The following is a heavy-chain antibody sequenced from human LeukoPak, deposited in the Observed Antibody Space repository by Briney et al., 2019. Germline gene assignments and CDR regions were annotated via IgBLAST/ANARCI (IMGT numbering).Heavy chain of an antibody. CDR3: ATLALIVGATNFDY. Sequence: GRSLRLSCAASGFTFSSYAMHWVRQAPGKGLEWVAVISYGGSNKYYADSVNGRFTISRDNSKNTLYLQMNSLRAEDTAVYYCATLALIVGATNFDYWGQGTLVTVSS. J-gene: IGHJ4*02. V-gene: IGHV3-30-3*01. CDR2: ISYGGSNK. CDR1: GFTFSSYA. D-gene: IGHD1-26*01.